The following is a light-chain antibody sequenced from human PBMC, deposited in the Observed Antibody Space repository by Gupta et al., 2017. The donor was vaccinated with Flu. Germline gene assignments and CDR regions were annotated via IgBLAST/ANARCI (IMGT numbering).Light chain of an antibody. CDR2: WVS. CDR1: QSVLFSSNNKNY. Sequence: DIVMTQSPDSLAVSLGERATINCKSSQSVLFSSNNKNYLTWYQQKPGQPPKLLIFWVSTRESGVPDRFSGSGSGTDFTLTINGLQAEDVAVYYCQQDDSTPFTFGQGTKLEIK. CDR3: QQDDSTPFT. J-gene: IGKJ2*01. V-gene: IGKV4-1*01.